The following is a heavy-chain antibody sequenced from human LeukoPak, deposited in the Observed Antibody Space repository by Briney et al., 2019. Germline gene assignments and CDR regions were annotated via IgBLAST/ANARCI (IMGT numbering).Heavy chain of an antibody. CDR3: AREPTSGREPTSGRPLDY. J-gene: IGHJ4*02. CDR2: MYSTGSN. Sequence: SETLSLTCTVSGGSISGYFWTWIRQPAGKGLEWNGRMYSTGSNNYNPSLKSRVTMSLDTSKNHFSLNLTSVTAADTAVYYCAREPTSGREPTSGRPLDYWGQGTLVTVSS. V-gene: IGHV4-4*07. D-gene: IGHD5-12*01. CDR1: GGSISGYF.